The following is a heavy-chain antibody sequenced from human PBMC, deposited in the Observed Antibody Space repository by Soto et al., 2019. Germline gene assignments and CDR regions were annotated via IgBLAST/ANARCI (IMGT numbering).Heavy chain of an antibody. D-gene: IGHD1-26*01. CDR2: IYYSGST. CDR3: ARFGWELYGVDY. CDR1: GGSISSSSYY. V-gene: IGHV4-39*01. J-gene: IGHJ4*02. Sequence: QLQLQESGPGLVKPSETLSLTCTVSGGSISSSSYYWGWIRQPPGKGLEWIGSIYYSGSTYYNPAPXRXXPISVHTSTNQFSLTLSSVTAADPAVYYCARFGWELYGVDYWGQGTLVTVSS.